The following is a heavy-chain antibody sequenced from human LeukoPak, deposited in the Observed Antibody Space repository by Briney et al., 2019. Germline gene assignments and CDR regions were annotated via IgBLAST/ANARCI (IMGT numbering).Heavy chain of an antibody. D-gene: IGHD2-8*02. CDR2: TYYRSRWYS. CDR3: ARGPGYFQF. CDR1: GDSVSSDSAA. V-gene: IGHV6-1*01. J-gene: IGHJ1*01. Sequence: SQTLSLTCAISGDSVSSDSAAWNWVRLSPSRGLEWLGRTYYRSRWYSHYSVSVKSRITINPDTSRNQCSLQLNSVTPKDTAVYYCARGPGYFQFWGQGTLVTVSS.